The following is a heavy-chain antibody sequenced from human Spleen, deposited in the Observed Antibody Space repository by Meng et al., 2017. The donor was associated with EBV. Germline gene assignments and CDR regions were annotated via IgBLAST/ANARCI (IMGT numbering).Heavy chain of an antibody. J-gene: IGHJ5*02. D-gene: IGHD6-19*01. CDR2: VHYTGST. Sequence: LERGEPGPGQGRPPGTLSLTCTVSGDFISSFYYGGWIRQSPGRGLEWIGSVHYTGSTYYSPSLKSRVTVSVDTSKNQFSLRLTSVTAADTAVYYCARPFPSWQSPRLDPFGAWGQGTLVTVSS. CDR3: ARPFPSWQSPRLDPFGA. V-gene: IGHV4-39*01. CDR1: GDFISSFYY.